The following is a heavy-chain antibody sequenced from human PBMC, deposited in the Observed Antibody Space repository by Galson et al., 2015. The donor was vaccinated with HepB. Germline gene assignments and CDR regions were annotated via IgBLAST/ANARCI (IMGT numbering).Heavy chain of an antibody. CDR2: FDPEDGET. J-gene: IGHJ6*03. Sequence: SVKVSCKVSGYTLTELSMHWVRQAPGKGLEWMGGFDPEDGETIYAQKFQGRVTMTEDTSTDTAYMELSSLRSEDTAVYYCATVGKFYCSSTSCYTDYYYYYMDVWGKGTTVTVSS. CDR3: ATVGKFYCSSTSCYTDYYYYYMDV. V-gene: IGHV1-24*01. D-gene: IGHD2-2*02. CDR1: GYTLTELS.